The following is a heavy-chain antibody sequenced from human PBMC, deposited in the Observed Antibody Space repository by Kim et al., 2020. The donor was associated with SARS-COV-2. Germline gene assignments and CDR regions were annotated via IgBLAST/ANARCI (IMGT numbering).Heavy chain of an antibody. D-gene: IGHD3-10*01. J-gene: IGHJ6*02. CDR3: ARVPFAPWFDYYYYGMDV. Sequence: GGSLRLSCAASGFTFSSYSMNWVRQAPGKGLEWVSYISSSSSTIYYADSVKGRFTISRDNAKNSLYLQMNSLRAEDTAVYYCARVPFAPWFDYYYYGMDVWGQGTTVTVSS. CDR2: ISSSSSTI. V-gene: IGHV3-48*04. CDR1: GFTFSSYS.